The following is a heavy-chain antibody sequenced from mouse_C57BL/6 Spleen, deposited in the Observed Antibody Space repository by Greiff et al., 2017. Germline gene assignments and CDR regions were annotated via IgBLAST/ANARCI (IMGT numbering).Heavy chain of an antibody. V-gene: IGHV1-42*01. Sequence: VQLKQSGPELVKPGASVKISCKASGYSFTGYYMNWVKQSPEKSLEWIGEINPSTGGTTYNQKFKAKATLTVDKSSSTAYMQLKSLTSEDSAVYYCARGEKLFAYGGQGTLVTVAA. CDR2: INPSTGGT. J-gene: IGHJ3*01. CDR3: ARGEKLFAY. CDR1: GYSFTGYY.